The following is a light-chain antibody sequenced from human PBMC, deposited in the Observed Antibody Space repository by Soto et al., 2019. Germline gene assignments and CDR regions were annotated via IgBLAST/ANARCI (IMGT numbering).Light chain of an antibody. V-gene: IGLV2-14*01. Sequence: QSALTQPASVSGSPGQSITISCTGTSSDVGGYNYVSWYQQHPGKAPKLMIYEVSYRPSGVSDRFSSSKSGNTASLTITGLQAEDEADYYCSSYTSSSTLGYVFGTGTKLTVL. CDR2: EVS. J-gene: IGLJ1*01. CDR1: SSDVGGYNY. CDR3: SSYTSSSTLGYV.